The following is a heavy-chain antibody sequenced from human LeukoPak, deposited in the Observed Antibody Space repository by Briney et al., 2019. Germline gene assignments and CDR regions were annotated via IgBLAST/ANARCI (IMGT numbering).Heavy chain of an antibody. CDR2: IYSGGTT. CDR1: GFTVRSNY. J-gene: IGHJ3*01. CDR3: AREAPPHDAFDV. V-gene: IGHV3-53*01. Sequence: GGPLRLSCAASGFTVRSNYMSWVRQAPGKGLEWVSVIYSGGTTYYADSVRGRFTISRDNSKNTLYLQVNSLRAEDTAVYYCAREAPPHDAFDVWGQGTMVTVSS.